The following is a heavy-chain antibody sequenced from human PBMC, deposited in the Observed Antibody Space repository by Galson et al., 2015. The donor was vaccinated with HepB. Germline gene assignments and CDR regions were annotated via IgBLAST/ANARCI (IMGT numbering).Heavy chain of an antibody. CDR3: ARAGFCSGDCYKGFDC. V-gene: IGHV3-23*01. Sequence: SLRLSCAASGFTFSTYVMSWVRQAPGKGLEWVSGISASGGIAYYADSVGGRFTVSRDNAKNTLYLQMSSLGDEDTALYYCARAGFCSGDCYKGFDCWGQGTLVTVSS. CDR2: ISASGGIA. CDR1: GFTFSTYV. D-gene: IGHD2-21*02. J-gene: IGHJ4*02.